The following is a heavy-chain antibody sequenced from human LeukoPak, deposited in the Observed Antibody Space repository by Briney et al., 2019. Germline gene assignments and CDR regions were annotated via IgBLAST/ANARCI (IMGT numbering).Heavy chain of an antibody. CDR2: ISSSSSYI. Sequence: PGGSLRLSCAASGLSFSSYSMNWVRQAPGKGLEWVSSISSSSSYIYYADSVKGRFTISRDNAKNSLYLQMNSLRAEDTAVYYCARDRGLRLDYGMDVWGQGTTVTVSS. V-gene: IGHV3-21*01. D-gene: IGHD3-10*01. CDR1: GLSFSSYS. J-gene: IGHJ6*02. CDR3: ARDRGLRLDYGMDV.